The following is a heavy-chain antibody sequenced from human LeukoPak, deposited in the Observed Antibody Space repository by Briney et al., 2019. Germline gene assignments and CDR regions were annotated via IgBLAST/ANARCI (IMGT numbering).Heavy chain of an antibody. CDR2: IYPGDSDT. CDR3: ARLDSSGYYASVDNDAFDF. D-gene: IGHD6-19*01. CDR1: GYSFTTYW. V-gene: IGHV5-51*01. J-gene: IGHJ3*01. Sequence: GESLKISCKGSGYSFTTYWIGWVRQMPGKGLEWMGIIYPGDSDTRYSPSFQGQVTISADRSISTAYLQWSSLKASDTAKYYCARLDSSGYYASVDNDAFDFWGQGTMVTVSS.